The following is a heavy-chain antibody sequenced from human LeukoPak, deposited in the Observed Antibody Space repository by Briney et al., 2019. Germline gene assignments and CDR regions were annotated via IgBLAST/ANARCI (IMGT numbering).Heavy chain of an antibody. V-gene: IGHV3-30*02. Sequence: GGSLRLSCAASEFTFSSYGMHWVRQAPGKGLEWVAFIRYDGSNKYYADSVKGRFTISRDNSKNTLYLQMNSLRAEDTAVYYCSIEAVVVPAARLDYWGQGTLVTVSS. D-gene: IGHD2-2*01. J-gene: IGHJ4*02. CDR3: SIEAVVVPAARLDY. CDR1: EFTFSSYG. CDR2: IRYDGSNK.